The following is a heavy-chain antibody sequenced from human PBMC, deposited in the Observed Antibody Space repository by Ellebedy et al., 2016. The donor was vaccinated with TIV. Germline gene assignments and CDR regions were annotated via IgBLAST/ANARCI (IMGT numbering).Heavy chain of an antibody. V-gene: IGHV3-7*01. Sequence: GESLKISCAASGFTFSNYWMNWVRQAPGKGLEWVANIKQDGSEKYYVDSVEGRFSISRDNAKSSLYVQMNSLRDEDTAVYYCARDQWLGRAYYFDYWGQGTLLTVSS. J-gene: IGHJ4*02. CDR2: IKQDGSEK. CDR3: ARDQWLGRAYYFDY. CDR1: GFTFSNYW. D-gene: IGHD6-19*01.